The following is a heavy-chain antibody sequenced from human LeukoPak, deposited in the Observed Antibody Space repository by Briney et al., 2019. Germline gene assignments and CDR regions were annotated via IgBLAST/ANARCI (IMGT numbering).Heavy chain of an antibody. CDR3: ARQTGSGLFILP. CDR1: GVSISSSNSY. Sequence: SETLSLTCTVSGVSISSSNSYWGWIRQPPGKGLEWIGSIYYSGNAYYNASLKSQVSISIDTSKNQFSLRLTSVTAADTAVYYCARQTGSGLFILPGGQGTLVTVSS. V-gene: IGHV4-39*01. J-gene: IGHJ4*02. D-gene: IGHD3/OR15-3a*01. CDR2: IYYSGNA.